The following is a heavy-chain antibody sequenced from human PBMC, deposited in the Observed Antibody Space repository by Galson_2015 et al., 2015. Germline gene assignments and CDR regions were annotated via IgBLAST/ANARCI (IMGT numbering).Heavy chain of an antibody. CDR2: IIPILGIA. Sequence: SVKVSCKASGGTFSSYTISWVRQAPGQGLEWMGRIIPILGIANYAQKFQGRVTITADKSTSTAHMELSSLRSEDTAVYYCASSDGFYYDSSGYYLYWGQGTLVTVSS. V-gene: IGHV1-69*02. J-gene: IGHJ4*02. CDR1: GGTFSSYT. CDR3: ASSDGFYYDSSGYYLY. D-gene: IGHD3-22*01.